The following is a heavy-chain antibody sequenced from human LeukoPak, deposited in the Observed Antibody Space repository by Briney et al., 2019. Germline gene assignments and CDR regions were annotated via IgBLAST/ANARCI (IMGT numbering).Heavy chain of an antibody. V-gene: IGHV1-18*01. CDR1: GYTFTTYN. CDR3: ASLKNYYDSSGYLVTDAFDI. J-gene: IGHJ3*02. D-gene: IGHD3-22*01. Sequence: ASVKVSCKASGYTFTTYNINWVRQAPGQGLEWMGWISGYNGNTNYAQKLQGRVTMTTDTSTSTAYMELRSLNSDDTAVYYCASLKNYYDSSGYLVTDAFDIWGQGTMATVSS. CDR2: ISGYNGNT.